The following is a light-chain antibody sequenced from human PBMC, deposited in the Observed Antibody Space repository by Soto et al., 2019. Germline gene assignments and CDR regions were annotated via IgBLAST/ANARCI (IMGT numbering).Light chain of an antibody. CDR3: AAWDDSLNGPV. CDR1: SSNIGSNS. V-gene: IGLV1-44*01. Sequence: QSVLTQPPSASGTPGQRVSISCSGSSSNIGSNSVNWYQQLPGTAPKLLIYSNNQRPSGVPDRISGSKSGTSASLAISGLQSEDEADYYCAAWDDSLNGPVFGTGTTFTV. CDR2: SNN. J-gene: IGLJ1*01.